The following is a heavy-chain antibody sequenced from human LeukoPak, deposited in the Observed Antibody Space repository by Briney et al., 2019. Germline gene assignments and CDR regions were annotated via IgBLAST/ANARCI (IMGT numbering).Heavy chain of an antibody. CDR2: ISGSGDIT. D-gene: IGHD3-10*01. J-gene: IGHJ4*02. CDR1: GFTFDTHA. V-gene: IGHV3-23*01. CDR3: AARPGDLAVPFDY. Sequence: GGSLSLSCAASGFTFDTHAMTWVRQAPGKGLEYVSLISGSGDITYYAHSLKDRFTISRDNSKTTLYLQMHSLRAEDTAMYYCAARPGDLAVPFDYWGQGTLVIVSS.